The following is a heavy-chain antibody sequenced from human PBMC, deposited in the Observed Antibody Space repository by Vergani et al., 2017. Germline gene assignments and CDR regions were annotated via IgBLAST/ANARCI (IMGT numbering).Heavy chain of an antibody. CDR2: IIPIFGTA. CDR3: AREGLGYCSGGSCYSGWFDP. V-gene: IGHV1-69*13. D-gene: IGHD2-15*01. Sequence: QVQLVQSGAEVKKPGSSVKVSCKASGGTFSSYAISWVRQAPGQGLEWMGGIIPIFGTANYAQKFQGRVTITADESTSTAYMELSSLRAEDTAVYYCAREGLGYCSGGSCYSGWFDPWGQGTLVTVSS. J-gene: IGHJ5*02. CDR1: GGTFSSYA.